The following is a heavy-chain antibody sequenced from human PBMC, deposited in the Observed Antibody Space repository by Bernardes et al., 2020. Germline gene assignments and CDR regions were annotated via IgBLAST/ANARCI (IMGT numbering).Heavy chain of an antibody. V-gene: IGHV4-4*02. CDR2: IYHSGST. CDR3: ATNSQKGWQQLAYFDY. Sequence: SETLSPTCAVSGGSISSSNWWSWVRQPPGKGLEWIGEIYHSGSTNYNPSLKSRVTISVDKSKNQFSLKLISVTAADTAVYYCATNSQKGWQQLAYFDYWGQGTLVTVSS. J-gene: IGHJ4*02. CDR1: GGSISSSNW. D-gene: IGHD6-13*01.